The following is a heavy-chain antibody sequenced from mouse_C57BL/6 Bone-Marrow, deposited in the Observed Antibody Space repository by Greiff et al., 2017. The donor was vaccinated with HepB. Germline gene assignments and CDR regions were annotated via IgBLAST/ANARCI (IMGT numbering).Heavy chain of an antibody. CDR2: IDPENGDT. CDR1: GFNIKDDY. Sequence: EVQLQQSGAELVRPGASVKLSCTASGFNIKDDYMHWVKQRPEQGLEWIGWIDPENGDTEYASKFQGKATITADTSSNTAYLQLSSLTSEDTAVYYCLNWDQGDYWGQGTTLTVSS. CDR3: LNWDQGDY. V-gene: IGHV14-4*01. J-gene: IGHJ2*01. D-gene: IGHD4-1*01.